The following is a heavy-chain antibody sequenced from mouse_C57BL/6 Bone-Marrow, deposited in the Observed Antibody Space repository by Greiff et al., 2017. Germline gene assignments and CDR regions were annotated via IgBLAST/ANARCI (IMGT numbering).Heavy chain of an antibody. V-gene: IGHV5-16*01. CDR2: INYDGSST. CDR1: GFTFSDYY. D-gene: IGHD2-4*01. J-gene: IGHJ3*01. Sequence: EVKLVESEGGLVQPGSSMKLSCTASGFTFSDYYMAWVRQVPEKGLEWVANINYDGSSTYYLDSLKSRFIISRDNAKNILYLQMSSLKSEDTATYYCARVYDYGGMGFAYWGQGTLVTVSA. CDR3: ARVYDYGGMGFAY.